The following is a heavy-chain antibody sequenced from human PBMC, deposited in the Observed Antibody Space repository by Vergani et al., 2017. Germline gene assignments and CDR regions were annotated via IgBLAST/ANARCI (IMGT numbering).Heavy chain of an antibody. CDR3: ATPAYCGGDCYIGYYYGMDV. CDR2: IYYSGST. D-gene: IGHD2-21*02. V-gene: IGHV4-39*01. CDR1: GDSISSSSYY. Sequence: QLQLQESGSGLVKPSQTLSLTCAVSGDSISSSSYYWGWIRQPPGKGLEWIGSIYYSGSTYYNPPLKSRVTISVDTSKNQFSLKLSSVTAADTAVYYCATPAYCGGDCYIGYYYGMDVWGQGTTVTVSS. J-gene: IGHJ6*02.